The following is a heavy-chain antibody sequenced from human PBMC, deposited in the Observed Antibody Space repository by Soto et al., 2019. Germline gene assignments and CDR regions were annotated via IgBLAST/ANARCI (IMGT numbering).Heavy chain of an antibody. Sequence: GGSLRLSCAASGFTFSSYGMHWVRQAPDKGLEWVAVISYDGSNKYYADSVKGRFTISRDNSKNTLYLQMNSLRAEDTAVYYCAKDKYDYVHLSLIDNWCDPWGQGTLVTVSS. CDR3: AKDKYDYVHLSLIDNWCDP. D-gene: IGHD3-16*01. V-gene: IGHV3-30*18. J-gene: IGHJ5*02. CDR2: ISYDGSNK. CDR1: GFTFSSYG.